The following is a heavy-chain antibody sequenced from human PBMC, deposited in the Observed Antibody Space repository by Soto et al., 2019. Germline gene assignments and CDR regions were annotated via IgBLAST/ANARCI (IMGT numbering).Heavy chain of an antibody. CDR2: ISYDGSNK. J-gene: IGHJ6*02. V-gene: IGHV3-30-3*01. D-gene: IGHD1-1*01. CDR1: GFTFSSYA. Sequence: QVQLVESGGGVVQPGRSLRLSCAASGFTFSSYAMHWVRQAPGKGLEWVAVISYDGSNKYYADSVKGRFTISRDNSKNTLYLQMTSLRAEATAVYYCARDRLRYNWNDFPYYYYGMDVWGQGTTVTVSS. CDR3: ARDRLRYNWNDFPYYYYGMDV.